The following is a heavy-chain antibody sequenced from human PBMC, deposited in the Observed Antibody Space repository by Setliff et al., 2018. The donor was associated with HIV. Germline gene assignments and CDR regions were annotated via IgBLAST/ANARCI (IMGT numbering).Heavy chain of an antibody. J-gene: IGHJ3*02. V-gene: IGHV4-34*01. D-gene: IGHD3-22*01. CDR2: INHGGDT. CDR1: GASFRNYF. CDR3: ARVGDFYDGSGHYSVLDAFDM. Sequence: KSSETLSLTCAVYGASFRNYFWNWIRQPPGKGLEWIGEINHGGDTNYNPSLKSRVTISVDTSKNQFSLKLSSVTAADTAVYYCARVGDFYDGSGHYSVLDAFDMWGQGTKVTVSS.